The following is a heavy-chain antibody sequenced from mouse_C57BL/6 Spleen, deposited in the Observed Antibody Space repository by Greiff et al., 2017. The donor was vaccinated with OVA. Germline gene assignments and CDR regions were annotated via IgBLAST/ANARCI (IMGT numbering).Heavy chain of an antibody. Sequence: QVQLQQSGAELVRPGASVTLSCKASGYTFTDYEMHWVKQTPVHGLEWIGAIDPETGGTAYNQKFKGKAILTADKSSSTAYMELRSLTSEDSAVYYCTGLYCGSCSFAYWGQGTLVTVSA. D-gene: IGHD1-1*01. V-gene: IGHV1-15*01. CDR2: IDPETGGT. CDR3: TGLYCGSCSFAY. J-gene: IGHJ3*01. CDR1: GYTFTDYE.